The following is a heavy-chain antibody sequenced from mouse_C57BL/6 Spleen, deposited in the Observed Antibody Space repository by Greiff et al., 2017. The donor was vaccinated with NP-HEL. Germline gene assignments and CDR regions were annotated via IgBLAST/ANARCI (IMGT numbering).Heavy chain of an antibody. Sequence: VQLQQSGPGLVQPSQSLSITCTVSGFSLTSYGVHWVRQSPGKGLEWLGVIWSGGSTDYNAAFISRLSISKDNSKSQVFFKMNSLQADDTAIYYCARSLHYYGSSSYYAMDYWGQGTSVTVSS. D-gene: IGHD1-1*01. CDR1: GFSLTSYG. CDR3: ARSLHYYGSSSYYAMDY. J-gene: IGHJ4*01. CDR2: IWSGGST. V-gene: IGHV2-2*01.